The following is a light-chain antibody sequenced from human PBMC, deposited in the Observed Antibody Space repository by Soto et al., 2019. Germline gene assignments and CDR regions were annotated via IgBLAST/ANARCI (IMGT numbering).Light chain of an antibody. CDR3: QQYGTSLPYS. Sequence: EIVLTQSPGTLSLSPGERATLSCRANQSVTSNYLAWCQQKPGQAPRLLINGASSRAAGIPDRFSGSGSGTDFTLTISRLEPEDFAVYYCQQYGTSLPYSFGPGTKVDIK. CDR2: GAS. CDR1: QSVTSNY. V-gene: IGKV3-20*01. J-gene: IGKJ3*01.